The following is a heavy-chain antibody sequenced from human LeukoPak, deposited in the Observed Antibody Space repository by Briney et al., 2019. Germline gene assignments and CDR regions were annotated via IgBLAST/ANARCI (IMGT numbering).Heavy chain of an antibody. J-gene: IGHJ4*02. CDR1: GFTFSSYA. V-gene: IGHV3-30-3*01. CDR2: ISYDGSNK. Sequence: PGRSLRLSCAASGFTFSSYAMHWVRQAPGKGLEWVAVISYDGSNKYYADSVKGRFTISRDNSKNTLYLQMNSLRAEDTALYYCARARSIDYWGQGTLVTVSS. D-gene: IGHD1-14*01. CDR3: ARARSIDY.